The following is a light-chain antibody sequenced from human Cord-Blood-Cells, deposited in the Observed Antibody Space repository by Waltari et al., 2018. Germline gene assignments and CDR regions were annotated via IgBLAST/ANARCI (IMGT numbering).Light chain of an antibody. CDR1: SSDVGGSNY. CDR2: DVS. J-gene: IGLJ1*01. CDR3: SSYTSSSTLYV. V-gene: IGLV2-14*01. Sequence: QSALTQPASVSGSPGQSITISCTGTSSDVGGSNYVPCYQQHPGKAPKLMIYDVSNRPSGVSNRFSGSKSGNTASLTISGLQAEDEADYYCSSYTSSSTLYVFGTGTKVTVL.